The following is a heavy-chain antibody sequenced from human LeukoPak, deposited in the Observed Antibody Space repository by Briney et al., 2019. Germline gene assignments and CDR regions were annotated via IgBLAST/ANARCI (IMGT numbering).Heavy chain of an antibody. V-gene: IGHV1-69*06. CDR3: ARVRWGGLYYFDY. Sequence: GASVKVSCKASGGTFSSYAISWVRQAPGQGLEWMGGIIPIFGTANYAQKFRGRVTITADKSTRTAYMELSSLRAEDTAVYYCARVRWGGLYYFDYWGQGTLVTVSS. D-gene: IGHD3-16*01. CDR1: GGTFSSYA. CDR2: IIPIFGTA. J-gene: IGHJ4*02.